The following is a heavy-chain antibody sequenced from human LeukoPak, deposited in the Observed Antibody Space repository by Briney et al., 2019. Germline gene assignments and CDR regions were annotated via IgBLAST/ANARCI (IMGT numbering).Heavy chain of an antibody. V-gene: IGHV3-23*01. Sequence: GGSLRLSCAASGFTFSSFAISWVRQAPGEGLEWVSAIIGSGGSTYYADYVKGRFTISRDNSKNTLYLQMNSLRAEDTAVYYCAKDLSGTTFLFDYWGQGTLVTVSS. J-gene: IGHJ4*02. D-gene: IGHD1-1*01. CDR3: AKDLSGTTFLFDY. CDR2: IIGSGGST. CDR1: GFTFSSFA.